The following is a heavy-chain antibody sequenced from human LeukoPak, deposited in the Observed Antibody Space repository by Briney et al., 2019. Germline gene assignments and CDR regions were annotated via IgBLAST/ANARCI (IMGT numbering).Heavy chain of an antibody. CDR2: IRSKAYGGTT. CDR1: GFTFGDYA. J-gene: IGHJ4*02. CDR3: TRVGCSSTRCYFNY. D-gene: IGHD2-2*01. V-gene: IGHV3-49*04. Sequence: SVRLSCTASGFTFGDYAMSWVRPAPGKGLEWVGFIRSKAYGGTTEYAASVKGRFTISRDDSKSIAYLQMNSLKTEDTAVYYCTRVGCSSTRCYFNYWGQGTLVTVSS.